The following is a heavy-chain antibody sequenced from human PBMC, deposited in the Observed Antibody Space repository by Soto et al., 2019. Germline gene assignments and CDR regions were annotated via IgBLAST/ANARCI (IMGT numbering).Heavy chain of an antibody. Sequence: QVQLVEPGRGLVKPGGSLRVSCAASGFTFRDYYMNWIRQARWKGLEWVSYISSSGYRNYADSVKGRFTISRDNAKNSRYLQMNSLRVGDTAVYYCARVDPGMYQWLAIDYWGQGTLVTVSS. CDR1: GFTFRDYY. V-gene: IGHV3-11*06. D-gene: IGHD6-19*01. CDR3: ARVDPGMYQWLAIDY. CDR2: ISSSGYR. J-gene: IGHJ4*02.